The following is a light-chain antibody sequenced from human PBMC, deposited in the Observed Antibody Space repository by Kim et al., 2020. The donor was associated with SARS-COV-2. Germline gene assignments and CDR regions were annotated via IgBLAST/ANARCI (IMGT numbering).Light chain of an antibody. J-gene: IGKJ5*01. CDR1: QSFSSW. CDR2: KTS. Sequence: DIQMTQSPSTLSASVGDRVTITCRASQSFSSWLAWYQQKPGKVPKLLIYKTSILESGVPSRFGGSGSGTEFTLTISSLQPDDFATYYCQQYNNSPTTSGQGTRLEIK. V-gene: IGKV1-5*03. CDR3: QQYNNSPTT.